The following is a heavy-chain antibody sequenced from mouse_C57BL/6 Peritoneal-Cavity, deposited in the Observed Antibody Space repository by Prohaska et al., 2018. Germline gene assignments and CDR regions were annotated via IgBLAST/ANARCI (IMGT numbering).Heavy chain of an antibody. CDR2: INSDCSAM. D-gene: IGHD2-1*01. V-gene: IGHV11-2*01. CDR3: MRYGNYWYFDV. Sequence: EVQLLETGGGLVQPGGSRGLSCEGSGFTFSGFWMSWVRQTPGKTLEWIGDINSDCSAMNYAPAIKHRFTIFRDNDKSTLYLQMSHVRSEDTATYFCMRYGNYWYFDVWGTGTTVTVSS. J-gene: IGHJ1*03. CDR1: GFTFSGFW.